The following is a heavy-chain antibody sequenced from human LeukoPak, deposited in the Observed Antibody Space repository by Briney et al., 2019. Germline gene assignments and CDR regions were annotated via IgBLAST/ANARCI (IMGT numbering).Heavy chain of an antibody. CDR1: GFTFGTHT. D-gene: IGHD3-16*01. CDR3: TRDRFYVWFDT. V-gene: IGHV3-49*03. Sequence: GGTLRLSCTTSGFTFGTHTMHWFRQAPGQGLQWIGFIRSSGTTQYAASVKGRFTISRDDSKSIAYLQMNSLKTEDTAVYYCTRDRFYVWFDTWGQGTLVTVSS. J-gene: IGHJ5*02. CDR2: IRSSGTT.